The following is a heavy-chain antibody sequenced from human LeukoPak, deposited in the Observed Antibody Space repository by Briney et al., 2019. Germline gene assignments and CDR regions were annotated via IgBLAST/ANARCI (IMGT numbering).Heavy chain of an antibody. V-gene: IGHV4-39*07. CDR3: ARDRGAVGGP. Sequence: SETLSLTCTVSGGSISSSSYYWGWIRQPPGKGLEWIGSIYYSGSTYYNPSLKSRVTISVDTSKNQFSLKLSSVTAADTAVYYCARDRGAVGGPWGQGTLVTVYS. CDR2: IYYSGST. J-gene: IGHJ5*02. CDR1: GGSISSSSYY. D-gene: IGHD2-15*01.